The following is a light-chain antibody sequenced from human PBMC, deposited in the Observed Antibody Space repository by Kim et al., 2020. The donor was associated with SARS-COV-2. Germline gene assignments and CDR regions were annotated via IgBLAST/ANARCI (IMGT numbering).Light chain of an antibody. J-gene: IGLJ1*01. CDR1: SSGVGGYNY. V-gene: IGLV2-14*03. CDR3: SSYRSSGYV. CDR2: DVT. Sequence: PGQSIPISCAGTSSGVGGYNYVSWYQQYPGKAPKLMLYDVTKRPSGVSNRFSGSKSGNTASLTISGLQAEDEADYYCSSYRSSGYVFGTGTKVTVL.